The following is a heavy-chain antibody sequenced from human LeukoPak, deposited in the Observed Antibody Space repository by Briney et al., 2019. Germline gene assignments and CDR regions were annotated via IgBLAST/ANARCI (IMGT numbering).Heavy chain of an antibody. J-gene: IGHJ1*01. Sequence: GASVKVSCKASGYTFTGYYMYWVRQAPGQGLEWMGWINPNSGGTNYAQKFQGRVTMTRDTSISTAYMELSRLRSDDTAVYYCARVPRIVGATKAEYFQHWGQGTLVTVSS. D-gene: IGHD1-26*01. V-gene: IGHV1-2*02. CDR3: ARVPRIVGATKAEYFQH. CDR1: GYTFTGYY. CDR2: INPNSGGT.